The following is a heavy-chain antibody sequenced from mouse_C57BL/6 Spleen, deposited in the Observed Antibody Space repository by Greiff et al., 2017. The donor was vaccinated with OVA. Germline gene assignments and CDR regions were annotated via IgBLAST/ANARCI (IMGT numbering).Heavy chain of an antibody. CDR1: GYTFTSYW. Sequence: VQLQQPGAELVRPGSSVKLSCKASGYTFTSYWMDWVKQRPGQGLEWIGNIYPSDSETHYNQKFKDKATLTVDKSSSTAYMQLSSLTSEDSAVYYCARERGSYDAMDYWGQGTSVTVSS. V-gene: IGHV1-61*01. CDR3: ARERGSYDAMDY. CDR2: IYPSDSET. D-gene: IGHD1-1*02. J-gene: IGHJ4*01.